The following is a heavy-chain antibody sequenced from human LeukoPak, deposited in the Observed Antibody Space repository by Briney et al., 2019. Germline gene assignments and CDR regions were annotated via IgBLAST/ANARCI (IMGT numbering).Heavy chain of an antibody. V-gene: IGHV5-10-1*01. CDR1: GYSFTSYW. CDR3: ARSSGSYMGYDAFDI. D-gene: IGHD1-26*01. J-gene: IGHJ3*02. Sequence: GESLKISCKGSGYSFTSYWISWVREMPGKGLEWMGRIDPSDSYTNYSPSFQGHVTISADKSISTAYLQWSSLKASDTAMYYCARSSGSYMGYDAFDIWGRGTMVTVSS. CDR2: IDPSDSYT.